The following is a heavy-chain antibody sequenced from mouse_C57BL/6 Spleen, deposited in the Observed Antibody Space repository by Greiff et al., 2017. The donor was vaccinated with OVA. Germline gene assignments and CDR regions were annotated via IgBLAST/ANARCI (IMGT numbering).Heavy chain of an antibody. J-gene: IGHJ1*03. CDR1: GFSLTSYG. D-gene: IGHD2-3*01. CDR3: ARRDGYYGYFDV. V-gene: IGHV2-6*03. CDR2: IWSDGNT. Sequence: QVQLKESGPGLVAPSQSLSITCTVSGFSLTSYGVHWVRQPPGKGLEWLVVIWSDGNTTYNSALKSRLSISKDNSKNQVILKMSSLQTDDTAMYYCARRDGYYGYFDVWGTGTTVTVSS.